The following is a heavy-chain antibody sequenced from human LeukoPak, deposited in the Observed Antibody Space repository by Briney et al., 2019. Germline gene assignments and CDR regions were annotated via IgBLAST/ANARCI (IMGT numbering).Heavy chain of an antibody. CDR3: ARAGNKWLRRGLSEYFQH. CDR2: ISFDGSNK. D-gene: IGHD3-22*01. V-gene: IGHV3-30*03. Sequence: GRSLRLSCAASGFTFSNYGIHWVRQAPGKGLEWVAVISFDGSNKYYADSVKGRFTISRDNSKNTLYLQMNSLRAEDTAVYYCARAGNKWLRRGLSEYFQHWGQGTLVTVSS. CDR1: GFTFSNYG. J-gene: IGHJ1*01.